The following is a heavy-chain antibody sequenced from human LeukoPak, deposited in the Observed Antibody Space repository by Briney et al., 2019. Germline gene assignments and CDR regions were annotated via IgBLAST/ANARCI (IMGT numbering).Heavy chain of an antibody. V-gene: IGHV3-48*02. CDR3: ARVAVGATRVDFDY. J-gene: IGHJ4*02. CDR1: GFTFSSYS. Sequence: GGSLRLSCAASGFTFSSYSMTWIRQAPGKGLEWISYIRSSGSPIYYADSVRGRFTISKDNAKNSLYLQMNSLRDEDTAVYYCARVAVGATRVDFDYWGQGTLVTVSS. D-gene: IGHD1-26*01. CDR2: IRSSGSPI.